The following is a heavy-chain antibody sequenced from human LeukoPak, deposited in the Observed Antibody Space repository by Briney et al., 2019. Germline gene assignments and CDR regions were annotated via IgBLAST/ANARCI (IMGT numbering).Heavy chain of an antibody. CDR1: GFSFSTYD. CDR2: ISGSGDYI. Sequence: PGGSLRLSCAASGFSFSTYDMNWVRQAPGKGLEWVSSISGSGDYIYYADSVKGRFTISRDNAKNSLFLQMDSLRAEDTAVYYCARDRSGVSYYWGKGTLVTVSS. CDR3: ARDRSGVSYY. V-gene: IGHV3-21*06. D-gene: IGHD3-10*01. J-gene: IGHJ4*02.